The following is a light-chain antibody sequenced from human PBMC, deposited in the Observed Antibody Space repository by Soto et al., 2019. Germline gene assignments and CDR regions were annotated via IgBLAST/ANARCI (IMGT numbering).Light chain of an antibody. CDR1: QSVSSN. CDR3: QQYNNCPPYT. V-gene: IGKV3-15*01. J-gene: IGKJ2*01. Sequence: EMVMTQSPATLSVSPGERATLSSRASQSVSSNLAWYQQKPGQAPRLLFYGASTRATGIPARFSGSGSGTEFTLTISSLQSEDFAVYYCQQYNNCPPYTFGQGTKLEIK. CDR2: GAS.